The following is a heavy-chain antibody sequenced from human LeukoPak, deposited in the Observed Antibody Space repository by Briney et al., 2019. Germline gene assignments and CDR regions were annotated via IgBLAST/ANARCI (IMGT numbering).Heavy chain of an antibody. CDR3: VRDGEGVAISVNYWFDP. V-gene: IGHV1-8*02. CDR2: INPNSGGT. Sequence: GASVKVSCKASGGTFSSYAISWVRQAPGQGLEWMGWINPNSGGTNYAQKFQGRVTMTRDTSISTAYMELRSLRSDDTAVYYCVRDGEGVAISVNYWFDPWGQGTLVTVSS. D-gene: IGHD3-10*01. J-gene: IGHJ5*02. CDR1: GGTFSSYA.